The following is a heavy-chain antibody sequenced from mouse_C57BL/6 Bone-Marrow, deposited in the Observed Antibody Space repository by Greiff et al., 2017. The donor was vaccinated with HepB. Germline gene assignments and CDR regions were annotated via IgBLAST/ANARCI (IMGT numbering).Heavy chain of an antibody. CDR1: GYTFTSYC. Sequence: QVQLKQPGAELVKPGASVKLSCKASGYTFTSYCMHWVKQRPGRGLEWIGRIDPNSGGTKYNAKFTSKATLTVDKPSSTAYMQRSHLTSEDSAVYYCARSEWVTTVVSGYWGQGTTLTVSS. CDR2: IDPNSGGT. V-gene: IGHV1-72*01. CDR3: ARSEWVTTVVSGY. D-gene: IGHD1-1*01. J-gene: IGHJ2*01.